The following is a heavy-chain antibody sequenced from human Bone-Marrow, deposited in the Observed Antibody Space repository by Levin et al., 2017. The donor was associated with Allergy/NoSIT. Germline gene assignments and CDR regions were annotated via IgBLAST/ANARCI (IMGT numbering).Heavy chain of an antibody. J-gene: IGHJ4*02. CDR3: ARSHIDLFYYFDY. CDR1: GVSLSTNY. D-gene: IGHD2-21*01. CDR2: IYIGGNT. V-gene: IGHV3-53*01. Sequence: ETLSLTCAASGVSLSTNYMSWVRQSPGKGLEWVAVIYIGGNTYYADSVRGRFTLSRDVSKNTLYLQMNSLRAEDTAIYYCARSHIDLFYYFDYWGQGNLVTVSS.